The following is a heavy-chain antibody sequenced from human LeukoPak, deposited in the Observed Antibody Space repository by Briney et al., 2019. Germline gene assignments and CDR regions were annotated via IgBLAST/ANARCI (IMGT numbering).Heavy chain of an antibody. J-gene: IGHJ6*02. Sequence: GGSLRLSCAASGFTFSDYYMSWIRQAPGKGLEWVSYISSSGSTIYYADSVKGRFTISRDNAKNSLYLQMNSLRAEDTAVCYCARDGEGYYGSGSYFRPYYYYYGMDVWGQGTTVTVSS. CDR2: ISSSGSTI. V-gene: IGHV3-11*01. D-gene: IGHD3-10*01. CDR1: GFTFSDYY. CDR3: ARDGEGYYGSGSYFRPYYYYYGMDV.